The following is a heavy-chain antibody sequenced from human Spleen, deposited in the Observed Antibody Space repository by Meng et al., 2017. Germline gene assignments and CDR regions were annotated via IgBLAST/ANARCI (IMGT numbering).Heavy chain of an antibody. CDR3: ARGGQLVRFDY. CDR1: GGTFSSYA. Sequence: QVELVQVGGGVKKPGSSVKVPCKASGGTFSSYAISWVRQAPGQGLEWMGGIIPIFGTANYAQKFQGRVTITADESTSTAYMELSSLRSEDTAVYYCARGGQLVRFDYWGQGTLVTVSS. CDR2: IIPIFGTA. D-gene: IGHD6-13*01. J-gene: IGHJ4*02. V-gene: IGHV1-69*01.